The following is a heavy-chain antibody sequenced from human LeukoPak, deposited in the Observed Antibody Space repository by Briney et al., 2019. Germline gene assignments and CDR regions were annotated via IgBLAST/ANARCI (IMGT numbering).Heavy chain of an antibody. CDR1: GFTFSSYS. CDR2: ISSSSSYI. J-gene: IGHJ4*02. CDR3: AKGPYSSSWFDY. V-gene: IGHV3-21*04. D-gene: IGHD6-13*01. Sequence: PGGSLRLSCAASGFTFSSYSMNWVRQAPGKGLEWVSSISSSSSYIYYADSVKGRFTISRDNSKNTLYLQMNSLRAEDTAVYYCAKGPYSSSWFDYWGQGTLVTVSS.